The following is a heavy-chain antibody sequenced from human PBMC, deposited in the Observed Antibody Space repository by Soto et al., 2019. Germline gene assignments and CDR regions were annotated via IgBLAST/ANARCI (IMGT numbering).Heavy chain of an antibody. Sequence: QVQLVESGGGVVQPGRSLRLSCAASGFTFSSYGMHWVRQAPGKGLEWVAVIWYDGSNKYYADSVKGRFTISRDNSKNTLYLQMNSMRAEDKAVYYCARDYGDYKLEYYYGMDVWGQGTTVTVSS. J-gene: IGHJ6*02. CDR3: ARDYGDYKLEYYYGMDV. CDR2: IWYDGSNK. D-gene: IGHD4-17*01. V-gene: IGHV3-33*01. CDR1: GFTFSSYG.